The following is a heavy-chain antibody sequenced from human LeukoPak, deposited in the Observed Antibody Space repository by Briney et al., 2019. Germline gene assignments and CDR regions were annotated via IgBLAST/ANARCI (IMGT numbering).Heavy chain of an antibody. V-gene: IGHV5-51*01. J-gene: IGHJ4*02. D-gene: IGHD2-2*03. CDR2: IYPDESNI. CDR3: ARPPSRGYSSSFEY. Sequence: GESLKISCKGSGYSFPTYWIAWVRQMPGKGLEWMGIIYPDESNIRYSPSFQGQVTISADKSISTAYLQWSSLKASDTAMYYCARPPSRGYSSSFEYWGQGTLFTVSS. CDR1: GYSFPTYW.